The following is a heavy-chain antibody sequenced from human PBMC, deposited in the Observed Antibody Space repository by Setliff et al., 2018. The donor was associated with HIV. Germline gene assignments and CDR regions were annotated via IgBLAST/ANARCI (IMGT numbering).Heavy chain of an antibody. CDR1: GFTLSTFW. J-gene: IGHJ3*01. Sequence: LRLSCAASGFTLSTFWMTWVRQAPGKGLEWVANIKQDGSGKDYVDSVKGRFTISRDNGNSSLFLQMNSLRAENTAVYYCAKSQWLRFDILDVWGQGTMVTVSS. D-gene: IGHD5-12*01. CDR3: AKSQWLRFDILDV. CDR2: IKQDGSGK. V-gene: IGHV3-7*05.